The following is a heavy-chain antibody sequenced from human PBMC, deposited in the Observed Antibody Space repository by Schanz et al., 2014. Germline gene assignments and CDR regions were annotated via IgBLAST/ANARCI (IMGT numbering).Heavy chain of an antibody. D-gene: IGHD2-15*01. CDR1: GDTFSKYN. Sequence: QVQLVQSGPEVKKPGSSVKVSCQAFGDTFSKYNIMWVRQVPGQGLEWMGRIVPIAGITNYAQRFQGRVTITADKSSDTAYMELSSLRSEDTAVYYCARGGGSEDVFDIWGQGTILTVSS. J-gene: IGHJ3*02. CDR2: IVPIAGIT. V-gene: IGHV1-69*02. CDR3: ARGGGSEDVFDI.